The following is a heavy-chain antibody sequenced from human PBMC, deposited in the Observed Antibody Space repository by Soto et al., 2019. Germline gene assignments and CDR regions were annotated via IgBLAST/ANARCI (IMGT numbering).Heavy chain of an antibody. CDR3: ARDEGWFEYDSMNYYGMDV. V-gene: IGHV4-30-4*01. CDR1: GGSISSGDYY. D-gene: IGHD3-22*01. J-gene: IGHJ6*02. CDR2: IYYSGST. Sequence: SETLSLTCTVSGGSISSGDYYWSWIRQPPGKGLEWIGYIYYSGSTYYNPSLKSRVTISVDTSKNQFSLKLSSVTAADTAVYYCARDEGWFEYDSMNYYGMDVWGQGTTVTVSS.